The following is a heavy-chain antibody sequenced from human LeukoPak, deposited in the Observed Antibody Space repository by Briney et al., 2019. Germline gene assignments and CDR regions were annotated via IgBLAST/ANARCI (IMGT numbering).Heavy chain of an antibody. CDR2: IKQDGSEK. J-gene: IGHJ4*02. Sequence: PGGSLRLSCAASGFTFSSYWMSWVRQAPGKGLEWVANIKQDGSEKYYVDSVKGRFTISGDNAKNSLYLQMNSLRAEDTAVYYCAREFDDYVWGSYRYPILDYWGQGTLVTVSS. CDR1: GFTFSSYW. D-gene: IGHD3-16*02. CDR3: AREFDDYVWGSYRYPILDY. V-gene: IGHV3-7*03.